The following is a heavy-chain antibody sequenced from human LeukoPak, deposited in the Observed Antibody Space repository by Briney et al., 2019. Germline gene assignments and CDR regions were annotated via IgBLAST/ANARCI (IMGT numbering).Heavy chain of an antibody. Sequence: GRSLRLSCAASGFTFSSYGMHWVRQAPGKGLEWVAVISYDGSNKYYADSVKGRFTISRDNSKNTLYLQMNSLRAEDTAVYYCVKGMVRGVIIPYDYWGQGTLVTVSS. D-gene: IGHD3-10*01. V-gene: IGHV3-30*18. CDR2: ISYDGSNK. CDR1: GFTFSSYG. CDR3: VKGMVRGVIIPYDY. J-gene: IGHJ4*02.